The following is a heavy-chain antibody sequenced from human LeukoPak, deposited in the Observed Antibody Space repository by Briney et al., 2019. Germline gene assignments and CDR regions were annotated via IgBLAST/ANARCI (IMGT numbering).Heavy chain of an antibody. CDR2: ISGSGGST. CDR3: AKGRPDYYGSGSYVDY. Sequence: GGSLRLSCAASGFTFSSYAMSWVRQAPGKGLEWVSAISGSGGSTYYADSVKGRFTISRDNSKNTLYLQMNSLRAEDTAVYYCAKGRPDYYGSGSYVDYWGQGTLVTVSS. V-gene: IGHV3-23*01. D-gene: IGHD3-10*01. CDR1: GFTFSSYA. J-gene: IGHJ4*02.